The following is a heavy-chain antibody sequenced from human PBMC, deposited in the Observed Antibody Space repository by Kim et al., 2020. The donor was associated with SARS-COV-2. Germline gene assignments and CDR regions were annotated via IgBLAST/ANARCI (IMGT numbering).Heavy chain of an antibody. Sequence: GGSLRLSCAASGFTFSSYSMNWVRQAPGKGLEWVSSISSSSSYIYYADSVKGRFTISRDNAKNSLYRQMNSLRAEDTAVYYCARSARGSYCAFDIWGQGTMVTVSS. D-gene: IGHD1-26*01. J-gene: IGHJ3*02. CDR3: ARSARGSYCAFDI. CDR2: ISSSSSYI. CDR1: GFTFSSYS. V-gene: IGHV3-21*01.